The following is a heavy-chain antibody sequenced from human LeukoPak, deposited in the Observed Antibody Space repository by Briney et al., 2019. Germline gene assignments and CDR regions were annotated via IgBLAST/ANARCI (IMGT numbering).Heavy chain of an antibody. CDR1: GFTLSSYS. CDR2: ISSSSSYI. V-gene: IGHV3-21*01. J-gene: IGHJ5*02. Sequence: PGGSLRLSCAASGFTLSSYSMNWVRQAPGRGLEWVSSISSSSSYIYYADSVKGRFTISRDNAKNSLYLQMNSLRAEDTAVYYCAREGSGSYLDPWGQGTLVTVSS. D-gene: IGHD1-26*01. CDR3: AREGSGSYLDP.